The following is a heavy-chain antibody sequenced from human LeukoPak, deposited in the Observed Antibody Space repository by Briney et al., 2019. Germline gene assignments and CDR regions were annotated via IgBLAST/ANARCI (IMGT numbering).Heavy chain of an antibody. CDR3: ARGKTSQNIVTRRTYNWFDP. V-gene: IGHV3-48*01. CDR2: ISSSSSTI. Sequence: GGSLRLSCAASGFTFSSYSMNWVRQAPGKGLEWVSYISSSSSTIYYADSVKGRFTISRDNAKNSLYLQMNSLRAEDTAVYYCARGKTSQNIVTRRTYNWFDPWGQGTLVTVSS. J-gene: IGHJ5*02. D-gene: IGHD2/OR15-2a*01. CDR1: GFTFSSYS.